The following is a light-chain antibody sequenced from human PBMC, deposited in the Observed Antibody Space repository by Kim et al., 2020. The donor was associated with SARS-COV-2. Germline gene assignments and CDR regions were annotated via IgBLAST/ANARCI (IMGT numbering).Light chain of an antibody. CDR1: QSLVHSDGNTY. J-gene: IGKJ1*01. Sequence: DIVMTQTPLSLSVTLGQPASISCRSSQSLVHSDGNTYLNWFQQRPGQSPRRLIYKVSNRDSGVPDRFSGSGSGTDFTLKISRVEAEDVGVYYCMQGTHWPPWTFGQGTKVDIK. V-gene: IGKV2-30*02. CDR3: MQGTHWPPWT. CDR2: KVS.